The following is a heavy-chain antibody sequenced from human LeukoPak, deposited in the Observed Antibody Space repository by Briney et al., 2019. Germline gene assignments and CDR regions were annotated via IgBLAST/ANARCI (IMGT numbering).Heavy chain of an antibody. V-gene: IGHV1-2*02. CDR1: GYTFTGYY. J-gene: IGHJ4*02. CDR3: AVAPGDY. D-gene: IGHD2-21*01. Sequence: GASVKVSCKASGYTFTGYYMHWVRQAPGQGLEWMGWINPNSGGTNYAQKFQGRVTLTRDTSITTVYMELSRLTSDDTAISYCAVAPGDYWGQGTLVTVSS. CDR2: INPNSGGT.